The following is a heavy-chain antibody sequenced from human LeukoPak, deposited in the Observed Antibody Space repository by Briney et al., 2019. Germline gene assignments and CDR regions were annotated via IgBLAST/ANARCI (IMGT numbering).Heavy chain of an antibody. CDR1: GGSFSGYY. J-gene: IGHJ6*02. V-gene: IGHV4-34*01. CDR2: INHSGST. CDR3: ARGGGYSGYDLFYYYYYYGMDV. Sequence: PSETLSLTCAVYGGSFSGYYWSWIRQPPGKGLEWIGEINHSGSTNYNPSLKSRVTISVDTSKNQFSLKLSSVTAADTAVYYCARGGGYSGYDLFYYYYYYGMDVSGQGTTVTVSS. D-gene: IGHD5-12*01.